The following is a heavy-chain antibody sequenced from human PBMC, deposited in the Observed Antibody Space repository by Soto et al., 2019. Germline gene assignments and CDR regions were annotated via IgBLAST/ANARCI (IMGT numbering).Heavy chain of an antibody. CDR2: INPNSGGT. V-gene: IGHV1-2*02. CDR1: GYTFTGYY. Sequence: QVQLVQSGAEVKKPGASVKVSCKASGYTFTGYYMHWVRQAPGQGLEWMGWINPNSGGTNYAQKCLGGGTMSRDTSIRTAYMELSRLRSDDTAVYYWASGGWDYDFGSGYFGYWGQGTLVTVSS. CDR3: ASGGWDYDFGSGYFGY. J-gene: IGHJ4*02. D-gene: IGHD3-3*01.